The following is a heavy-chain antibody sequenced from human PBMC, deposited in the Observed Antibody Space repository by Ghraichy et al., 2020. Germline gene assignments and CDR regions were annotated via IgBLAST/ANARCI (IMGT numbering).Heavy chain of an antibody. D-gene: IGHD2/OR15-2a*01. Sequence: SCAASRFTFNNYWMSWVRQAPGKGLEWVANIKQDGSEKYYVDSVKGRFTISRDNAEKSLHLHMSSLRVEDTAVYYCARIIHPNDYFDYWCQGRLFTVSS. V-gene: IGHV3-7*03. CDR1: RFTFNNYW. CDR3: ARIIHPNDYFDY. J-gene: IGHJ4*02. CDR2: IKQDGSEK.